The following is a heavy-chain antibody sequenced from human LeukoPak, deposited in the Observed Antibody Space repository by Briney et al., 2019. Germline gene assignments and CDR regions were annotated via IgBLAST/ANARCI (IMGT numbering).Heavy chain of an antibody. CDR3: ARDLGVGELLPNY. V-gene: IGHV4-59*01. D-gene: IGHD3-10*01. CDR2: IYYSGST. Sequence: SETLSLTCTVSGGSISSYYWSWIRQPPGKGLEWIGYIYYSGSTNYNPSLKSRVTISVDTSKNQFSLKLSSVTAADTAVYYCARDLGVGELLPNYWGQGTLVTVSS. CDR1: GGSISSYY. J-gene: IGHJ4*02.